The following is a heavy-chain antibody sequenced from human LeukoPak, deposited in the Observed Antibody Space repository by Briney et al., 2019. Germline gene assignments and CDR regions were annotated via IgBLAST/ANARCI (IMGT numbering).Heavy chain of an antibody. V-gene: IGHV3-48*02. CDR1: GFTFSSYS. D-gene: IGHD3-3*01. CDR2: ISSSSSTI. Sequence: GGSLRLSCAASGFTFSSYSMNWVRQAPGKGLEWVSYISSSSSTIYYADSVKGRFTISRDNAKNSLYLQTNSLRDEDTAVYYCARAVRAHPPADFWGQGTLVTVSS. J-gene: IGHJ4*02. CDR3: ARAVRAHPPADF.